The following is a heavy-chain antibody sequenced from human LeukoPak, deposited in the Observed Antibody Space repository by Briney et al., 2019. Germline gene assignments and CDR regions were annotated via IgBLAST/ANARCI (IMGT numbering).Heavy chain of an antibody. CDR1: GFTFDDYA. CDR3: AKDEGPDYGDFDGFDY. D-gene: IGHD4-17*01. CDR2: ISWNSGSI. J-gene: IGHJ4*02. Sequence: HPGGSLRLSCAASGFTFDDYAMHWVRQAPGKGLEWVSGISWNSGSIGYADSVKGRFTISRDNAKNSLYLQMNSLRAEDTALYYCAKDEGPDYGDFDGFDYWGQGTLVTVSS. V-gene: IGHV3-9*01.